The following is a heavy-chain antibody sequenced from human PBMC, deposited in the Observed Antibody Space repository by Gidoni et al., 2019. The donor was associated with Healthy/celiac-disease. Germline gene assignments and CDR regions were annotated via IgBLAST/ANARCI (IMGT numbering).Heavy chain of an antibody. V-gene: IGHV3-30*18. D-gene: IGHD5-18*01. Sequence: GAVISYDGSNKYYADSVKGRFIISRDNSKNTLYLQMNSLRAEDTAVYYCAKISTKGYSYAAGMDVWGQGTTVTVSS. CDR2: ISYDGSNK. J-gene: IGHJ6*02. CDR3: AKISTKGYSYAAGMDV.